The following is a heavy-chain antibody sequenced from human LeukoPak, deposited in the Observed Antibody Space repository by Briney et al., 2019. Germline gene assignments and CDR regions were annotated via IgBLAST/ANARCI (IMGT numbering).Heavy chain of an antibody. CDR1: GYTLTELS. CDR2: FDPEDGET. J-gene: IGHJ4*02. CDR3: ARAAEKAARDPYFDY. D-gene: IGHD6-6*01. V-gene: IGHV1-24*01. Sequence: ASVKVSCKVSGYTLTELSMHWVRQAPGKGLEWMGGFDPEDGETIYAQKLQGRVTITTDTSTSTAYMELRSLRSDDTAVYYCARAAEKAARDPYFDYWGQGTLVTVSS.